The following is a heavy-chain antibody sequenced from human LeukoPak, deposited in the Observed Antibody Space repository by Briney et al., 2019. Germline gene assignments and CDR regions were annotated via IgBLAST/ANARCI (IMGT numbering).Heavy chain of an antibody. V-gene: IGHV4-34*01. CDR3: ARGPGIQLWFLHYYYMDV. Sequence: KASETLSLTCAVYGGSFSGYYWSWIRQPPGKGLEWIGEINHSGSTNYNPSLKSRVTISVDTSKNQFSLKLSSVTAADTAVYYCARGPGIQLWFLHYYYMDVWGKGTTVTVSS. CDR1: GGSFSGYY. D-gene: IGHD5-18*01. CDR2: INHSGST. J-gene: IGHJ6*03.